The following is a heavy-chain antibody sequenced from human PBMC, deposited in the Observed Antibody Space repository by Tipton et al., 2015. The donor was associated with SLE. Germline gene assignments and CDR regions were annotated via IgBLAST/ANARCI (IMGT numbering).Heavy chain of an antibody. CDR3: AKGRVVGATRSFFDY. V-gene: IGHV3-23*03. CDR2: IYSGGST. J-gene: IGHJ4*02. CDR1: GFTFDSYA. Sequence: SLRLSCAASGFTFDSYAMTWVRQAPGKGLEWISVIYSGGSTLYADSVKGRFTISRDDSTKTLYLQMNSLRPEDTAVYYCAKGRVVGATRSFFDYWGQVSQVTVSS. D-gene: IGHD2-15*01.